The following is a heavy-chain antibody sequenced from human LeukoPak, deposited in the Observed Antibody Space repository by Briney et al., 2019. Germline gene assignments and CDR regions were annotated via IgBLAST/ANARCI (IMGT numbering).Heavy chain of an antibody. Sequence: QSGGSLRLSCAASGFDFSRFVIHWVRQAPGKGLEWVAVISPDGSQKEYSDSVKGRFTVSRDNSKNTVYLQMHSLSAEDSSRYYCARGNLYTAATIENYWGQGALVTVSS. CDR2: ISPDGSQK. CDR1: GFDFSRFV. D-gene: IGHD5-24*01. J-gene: IGHJ4*02. CDR3: ARGNLYTAATIENY. V-gene: IGHV3-30*03.